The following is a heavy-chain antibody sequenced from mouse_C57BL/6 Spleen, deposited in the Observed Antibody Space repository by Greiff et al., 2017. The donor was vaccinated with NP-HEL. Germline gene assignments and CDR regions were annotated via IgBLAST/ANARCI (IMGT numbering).Heavy chain of an antibody. CDR1: GFSFNTYA. CDR3: VRRGKVGAMDY. V-gene: IGHV10-1*01. CDR2: IRSKSNNYAT. J-gene: IGHJ4*01. D-gene: IGHD1-3*01. Sequence: EVKLVESGGGLVQPKGSLKLSCAASGFSFNTYAMNWVRQAPGKGLEWVARIRSKSNNYATYYADSVKDRFTISRDDSESMLYLQMNNLKTEDTAMYYCVRRGKVGAMDYWGQGTSVTVSS.